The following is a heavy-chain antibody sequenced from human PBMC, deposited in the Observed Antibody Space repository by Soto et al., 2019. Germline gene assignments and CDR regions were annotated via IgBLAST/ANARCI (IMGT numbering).Heavy chain of an antibody. D-gene: IGHD3-16*01. V-gene: IGHV3-33*01. CDR1: GFRFSNFG. Sequence: QVQLVESGGGVVQPGRSLRLSCAASGFRFSNFGMHWVRQAPGKGLEWVAVIWYDGSNKYYADSVKGRFTISRDNSKNTVYLQMHSLRVEDTAVYSCARASSPPGPYGFDYWGPGTLVTVAS. CDR2: IWYDGSNK. J-gene: IGHJ4*02. CDR3: ARASSPPGPYGFDY.